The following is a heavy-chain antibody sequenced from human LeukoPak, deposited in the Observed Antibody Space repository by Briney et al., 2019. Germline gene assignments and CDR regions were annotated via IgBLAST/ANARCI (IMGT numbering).Heavy chain of an antibody. CDR2: ISGDGGAT. CDR1: GFTFDDYA. D-gene: IGHD2-2*01. CDR3: AKDLTVVGSAWFDP. Sequence: PGGSLRLSCAASGFTFDDYAMHWVRQAPGKGLEWVSLISGDGGATYHVDSVKGRFTISRDNIKNSLYLQMNSLRSEDTALYYCAKDLTVVGSAWFDPWGQGTLVTVSS. J-gene: IGHJ5*02. V-gene: IGHV3-43*02.